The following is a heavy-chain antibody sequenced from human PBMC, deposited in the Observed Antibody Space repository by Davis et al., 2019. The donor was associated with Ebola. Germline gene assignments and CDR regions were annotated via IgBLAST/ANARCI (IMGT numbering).Heavy chain of an antibody. CDR2: INPNSGGT. V-gene: IGHV1-2*04. D-gene: IGHD3-9*01. J-gene: IGHJ5*02. Sequence: ASVKVSCKASGYTFTGYYMHWVRQAPGQGLEWMGWINPNSGGTNYAQKFQGWVSMTRDTSISTAYMELSRLRSDDTAVYYCASEITETYYDILTGSSWFDPWGQGTLVTVSS. CDR3: ASEITETYYDILTGSSWFDP. CDR1: GYTFTGYY.